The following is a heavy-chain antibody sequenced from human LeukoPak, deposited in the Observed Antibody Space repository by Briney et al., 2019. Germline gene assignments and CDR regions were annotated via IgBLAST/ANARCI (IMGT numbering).Heavy chain of an antibody. J-gene: IGHJ4*02. CDR2: VTTKPNNYAT. CDR3: TTYRSGHY. V-gene: IGHV3-73*01. Sequence: GGSLKLSCAASGFIFSGSDMHWVRQASGKGLEWVGRVTTKPNNYATTYGASVKGRFTISRDDSANTAYLQMNSLKTEDAAVYYCTTYRSGHYWGQGTLVTVSS. CDR1: GFIFSGSD. D-gene: IGHD6-19*01.